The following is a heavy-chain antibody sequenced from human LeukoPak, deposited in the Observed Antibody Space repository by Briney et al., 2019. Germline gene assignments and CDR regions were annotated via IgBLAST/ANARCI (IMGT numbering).Heavy chain of an antibody. CDR3: ARDGGGYSYGYSDY. V-gene: IGHV3-7*03. J-gene: IGHJ4*02. CDR1: GFTFRNYW. D-gene: IGHD5-18*01. Sequence: GGSLRLSCAASGFTFRNYWMSWVRQAPGKGLEWVANIKQDGSEKYYVDSVKGRFTISRDNAKNSLYLQMNSLRAEDTAVYYCARDGGGYSYGYSDYWGQGTLVTVSS. CDR2: IKQDGSEK.